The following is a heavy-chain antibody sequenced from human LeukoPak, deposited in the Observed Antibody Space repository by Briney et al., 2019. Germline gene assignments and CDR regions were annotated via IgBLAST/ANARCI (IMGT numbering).Heavy chain of an antibody. CDR3: AKLYSSASWFDP. D-gene: IGHD6-19*01. CDR1: GGSISSSSYY. Sequence: SETLSLTCTVSGGSISSSSYYWGWIRQPPGKGLEWIGSIYYSGSTYYNPSLKSRVTISVDTSKNQFSLKLSSVTAADTAVYYCAKLYSSASWFDPWGQGTLVTVSS. J-gene: IGHJ5*02. V-gene: IGHV4-39*07. CDR2: IYYSGST.